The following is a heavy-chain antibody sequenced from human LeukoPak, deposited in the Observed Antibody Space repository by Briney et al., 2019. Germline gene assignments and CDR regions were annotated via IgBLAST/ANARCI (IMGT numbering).Heavy chain of an antibody. D-gene: IGHD4-17*01. J-gene: IGHJ4*02. CDR3: ARRGGGDYDYYFDY. V-gene: IGHV3-64*01. Sequence: GGSLRLSCTASGFTFSSYTMYWVRQAPGKGLEYVSAISGDGDSTFYANSVKGRFTISRDNSKNTLYLQMGSLRAEDMAVYYCARRGGGDYDYYFDYWGQGTLVTVSS. CDR1: GFTFSSYT. CDR2: ISGDGDST.